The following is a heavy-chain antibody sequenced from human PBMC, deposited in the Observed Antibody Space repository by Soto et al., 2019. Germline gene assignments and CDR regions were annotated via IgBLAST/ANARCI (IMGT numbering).Heavy chain of an antibody. CDR2: IYYSGST. CDR1: GGSISSSSYC. D-gene: IGHD6-19*01. Sequence: QLQLQESGPGLVKPSETLSLTCTVSGGSISSSSYCWGWIRQPPGKGLEWIGSIYYSGSTYYNPSLKSRVTISVDTSKNQFSLKLSSVTAADTAVYYCARHLIAVAGNTNAFDIWGQGTMVTVSS. CDR3: ARHLIAVAGNTNAFDI. V-gene: IGHV4-39*01. J-gene: IGHJ3*02.